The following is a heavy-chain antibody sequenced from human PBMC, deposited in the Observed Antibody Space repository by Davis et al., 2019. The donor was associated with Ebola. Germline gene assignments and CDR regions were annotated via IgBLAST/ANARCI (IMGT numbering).Heavy chain of an antibody. CDR3: AGGGYGTSCDY. J-gene: IGHJ4*02. CDR1: GGSISSYY. D-gene: IGHD5-12*01. CDR2: IYYSGST. V-gene: IGHV4-59*08. Sequence: SETLSLTCAVYGGSISSYYWSWIRQPPGKGLEWIGYIYYSGSTNYNPSLKSRVTISVDTSKNQFSLKLSSVTAADTAVYYCAGGGYGTSCDYWGQGTLVTVSS.